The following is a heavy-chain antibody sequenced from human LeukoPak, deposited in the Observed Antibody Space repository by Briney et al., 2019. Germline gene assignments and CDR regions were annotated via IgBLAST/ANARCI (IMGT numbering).Heavy chain of an antibody. V-gene: IGHV4-59*01. CDR3: ARDVFGVFDH. Sequence: SETLSLTCTVSGGSINNYYWSWIRQPPGKGLEWIGYIQYGGRTYYSPSLKSRVTISMDLSQIQFSLKMSSVTAADTAVYYCARDVFGVFDHWGQGILVTVSS. J-gene: IGHJ4*02. CDR1: GGSINNYY. CDR2: IQYGGRT. D-gene: IGHD2-8*01.